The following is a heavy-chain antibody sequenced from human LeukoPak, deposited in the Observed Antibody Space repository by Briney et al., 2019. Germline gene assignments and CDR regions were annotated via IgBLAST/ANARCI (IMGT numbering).Heavy chain of an antibody. Sequence: SGGSLRLSCAASGFTFTSYSMSWVRQAPGKGLEWVSGTSDRGDYTYYADSVKGRFTISRDSSKNTLLLQMNSLRAEDTALYFCARKAQYNGHYPLDYWGQGTLVTVSS. CDR1: GFTFTSYS. CDR2: TSDRGDYT. CDR3: ARKAQYNGHYPLDY. V-gene: IGHV3-23*01. J-gene: IGHJ4*02. D-gene: IGHD1-7*01.